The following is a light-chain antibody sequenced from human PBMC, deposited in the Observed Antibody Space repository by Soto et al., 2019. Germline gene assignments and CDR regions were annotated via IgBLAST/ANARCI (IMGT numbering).Light chain of an antibody. Sequence: DIVMTQSPPTLSVSPGDRATLSCRASQSVSSNLAWYQQKPGQAPEVLIYRASSRATGIPDRFSGSGSGTVFTLTISSLQPEDFAVYYCQQRNSWVTFGPGTKVDIK. V-gene: IGKV3D-15*01. J-gene: IGKJ3*01. CDR3: QQRNSWVT. CDR1: QSVSSN. CDR2: RAS.